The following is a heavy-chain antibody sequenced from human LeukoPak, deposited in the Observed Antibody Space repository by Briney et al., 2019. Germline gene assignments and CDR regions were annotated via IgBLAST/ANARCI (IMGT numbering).Heavy chain of an antibody. D-gene: IGHD5-18*01. V-gene: IGHV1-69*13. CDR1: GGTFSSYA. CDR2: IIPIFGTA. CDR3: ARGRVGTWLQLWLPAYGMDV. Sequence: ASVKVSCKASGGTFSSYAISWVRQAPGQGLEWMGGIIPIFGTANYAQKFQGRVTITADEYTSTAYMELSSLRSEDTAVYYCARGRVGTWLQLWLPAYGMDVWGQGTTVTVSS. J-gene: IGHJ6*02.